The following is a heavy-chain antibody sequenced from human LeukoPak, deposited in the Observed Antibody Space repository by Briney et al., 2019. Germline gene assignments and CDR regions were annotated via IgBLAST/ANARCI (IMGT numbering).Heavy chain of an antibody. D-gene: IGHD2-15*01. CDR3: ARGSRCSGGSCYGGEHNWFDP. V-gene: IGHV4-59*01. CDR2: IYYSGST. Sequence: SETLSLTCTVSGGSISSYYWSWIRQPPGKGLEWIGYIYYSGSTNYNPSLKSRVTISVDTSKNQFSLKLSSVTAADTAVYYCARGSRCSGGSCYGGEHNWFDPWGQGTLVTVSP. CDR1: GGSISSYY. J-gene: IGHJ5*02.